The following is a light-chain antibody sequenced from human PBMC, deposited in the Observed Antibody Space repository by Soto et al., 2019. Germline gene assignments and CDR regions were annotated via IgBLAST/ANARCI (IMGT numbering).Light chain of an antibody. Sequence: QSVLTQPPSVSAAPGKKVTIFCSGGSSNIGTNYISWYQQLPGTAPKLLIFDNNKRPSGIPDRFSGSKSGTSATLGITGLQTGDEADYYCGTWDSSLSAVVFGGGTKLTVL. V-gene: IGLV1-51*01. CDR3: GTWDSSLSAVV. CDR1: SSNIGTNY. J-gene: IGLJ2*01. CDR2: DNN.